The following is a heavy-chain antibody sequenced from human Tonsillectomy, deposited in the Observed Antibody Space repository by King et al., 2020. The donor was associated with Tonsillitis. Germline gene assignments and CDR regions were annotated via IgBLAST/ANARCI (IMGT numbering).Heavy chain of an antibody. CDR2: IYTSGST. CDR3: ASSDVLGYYFDY. CDR1: GGSISSYY. V-gene: IGHV4-4*07. Sequence: VQLQESGPGLVKPSETLSLTCTVSGGSISSYYWSWIRQPAGRGLEWIGRIYTSGSTNYHPSLKSRVTMSVDTSKNQFSLKLTSVTAADTAVYYCASSDVLGYYFDYWGQGTLVTVSS. D-gene: IGHD3-10*01. J-gene: IGHJ4*02.